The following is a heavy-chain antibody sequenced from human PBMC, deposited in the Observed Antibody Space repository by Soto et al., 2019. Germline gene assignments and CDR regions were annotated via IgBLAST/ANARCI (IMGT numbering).Heavy chain of an antibody. Sequence: SETLSLTCAAYGGAFSGYYWGWIRQPPGRGLEWIGEINHSGSTNYNPSLKSRVTISVDTSKNQFSLKLSSVTAADTAVYYCARLLHPAYGMDVWGQGTTVTVSS. CDR2: INHSGST. CDR1: GGAFSGYY. D-gene: IGHD4-4*01. CDR3: ARLLHPAYGMDV. V-gene: IGHV4-34*01. J-gene: IGHJ6*02.